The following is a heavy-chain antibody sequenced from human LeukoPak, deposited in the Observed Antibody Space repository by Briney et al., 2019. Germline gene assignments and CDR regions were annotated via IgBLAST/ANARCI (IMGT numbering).Heavy chain of an antibody. J-gene: IGHJ4*02. D-gene: IGHD3-22*01. CDR1: GFTFSTYW. CDR2: ISWKSGSI. CDR3: AKDIAGYYDSSGYCFDY. V-gene: IGHV3-9*03. Sequence: PGGSLRLSCAASGFTFSTYWMSWVRQAPGKGLEWVSGISWKSGSIGYADSVKGRFTISRDNAKNSMYLQMNSLRAQDMALYYCAKDIAGYYDSSGYCFDYWGQGTLVTVSS.